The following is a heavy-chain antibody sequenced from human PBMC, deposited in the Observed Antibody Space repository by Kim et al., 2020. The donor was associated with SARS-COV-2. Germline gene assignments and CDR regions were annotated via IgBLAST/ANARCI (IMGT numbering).Heavy chain of an antibody. V-gene: IGHV3-30*18. J-gene: IGHJ6*02. CDR1: GFTFSSYG. CDR2: ISYDGSNK. D-gene: IGHD3-3*01. Sequence: GGSLRLSCAASGFTFSSYGMHWVRQAPGKGLEWVAVISYDGSNKYYADSVKGRFTISRDNSKNTLYLQMNSLRAEDTAVYYCAKDVANFGVVIMQYYYYYGMDVWGQGTTVTVSS. CDR3: AKDVANFGVVIMQYYYYYGMDV.